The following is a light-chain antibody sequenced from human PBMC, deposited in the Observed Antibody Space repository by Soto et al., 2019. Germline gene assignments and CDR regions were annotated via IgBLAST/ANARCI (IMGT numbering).Light chain of an antibody. V-gene: IGLV1-47*01. CDR3: AAWDDSPSGPV. J-gene: IGLJ2*01. CDR2: RNN. CDR1: SSNIGGNY. Sequence: QSVLTQPPSASGTPGQRVTISCSGSSSNIGGNYVYWYQQLPGSAPKLLIYRNNQRPSGVPDRFSGSKSGTSASLAISGLRSEDEAEYYCAAWDDSPSGPVFGGGTKLTVL.